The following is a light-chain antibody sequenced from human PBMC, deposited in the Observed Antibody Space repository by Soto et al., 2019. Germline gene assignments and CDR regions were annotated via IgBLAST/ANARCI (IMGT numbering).Light chain of an antibody. V-gene: IGLV2-14*01. CDR2: DVT. J-gene: IGLJ2*01. CDR1: SSDVGGYNY. Sequence: QSALTQPASVSGSPGQSITISCTGTSSDVGGYNYVSWYQQHPGIAPKLLIYDVTNRPSGVSNRFFGSKSGNTASLTISGVQAEDDADYYCSSYTSSSTLVFGGGTKLTVL. CDR3: SSYTSSSTLV.